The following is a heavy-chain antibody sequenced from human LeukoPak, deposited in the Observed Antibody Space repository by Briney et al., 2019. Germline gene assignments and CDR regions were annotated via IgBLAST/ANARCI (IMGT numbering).Heavy chain of an antibody. V-gene: IGHV3-23*01. CDR3: AKSGGLSGSGRLAMDV. Sequence: GGSLRLSCAASGFTFSTYAMSWVRLAPGKGLEWVSGISGSGGSTYYADSVKGRFTSSRDNSNNTLYVQTNSLRVEDTAVYYCAKSGGLSGSGRLAMDVWGQGTTVTVSS. CDR2: ISGSGGST. CDR1: GFTFSTYA. J-gene: IGHJ6*02. D-gene: IGHD3-10*01.